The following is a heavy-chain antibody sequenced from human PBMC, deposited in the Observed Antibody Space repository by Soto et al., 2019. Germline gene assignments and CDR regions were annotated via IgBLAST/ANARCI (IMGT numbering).Heavy chain of an antibody. D-gene: IGHD1-26*01. CDR1: GFTFSSYW. CDR2: INSDGSST. Sequence: GGSLRLSCAASGFTFSSYWMHWVRQAPGKGLVWVSRINSDGSSTSYADSVKGRFTISRDNAKNTLYLQMNSLRAEDTAVYYCARRSFNLGYGMDVWDQGTTVTVSS. V-gene: IGHV3-74*01. CDR3: ARRSFNLGYGMDV. J-gene: IGHJ6*02.